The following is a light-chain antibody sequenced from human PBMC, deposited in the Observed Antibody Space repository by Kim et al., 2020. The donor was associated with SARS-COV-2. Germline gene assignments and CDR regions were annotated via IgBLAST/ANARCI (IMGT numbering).Light chain of an antibody. CDR3: QQYNNWPSYS. Sequence: VSPGESATLSCRASQSVSSNLAWYQQKPGQAPRLLIYGASTRATGIPARFGGSGSGTEFTLTISSLQSEDFAVYYCQQYNNWPSYSFGQGTKLEI. V-gene: IGKV3-15*01. J-gene: IGKJ2*03. CDR2: GAS. CDR1: QSVSSN.